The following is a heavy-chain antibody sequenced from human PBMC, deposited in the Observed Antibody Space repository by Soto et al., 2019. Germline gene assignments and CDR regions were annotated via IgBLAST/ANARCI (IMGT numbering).Heavy chain of an antibody. CDR2: TYYRSKWYN. CDR3: ARARISAGSRYYYYGMDV. D-gene: IGHD3-10*01. Sequence: SQTLSLTCAISGDSVSSNSAAWNWIRQSPSRGLEWLGRTYYRSKWYNDYAVSVKSRITINPDTSKNQFSLQLNSVTPEDTAVYSCARARISAGSRYYYYGMDVWGQGTTVTVSS. V-gene: IGHV6-1*01. CDR1: GDSVSSNSAA. J-gene: IGHJ6*02.